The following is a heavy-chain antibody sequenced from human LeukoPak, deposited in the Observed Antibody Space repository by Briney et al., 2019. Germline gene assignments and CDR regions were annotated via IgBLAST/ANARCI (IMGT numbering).Heavy chain of an antibody. J-gene: IGHJ4*02. V-gene: IGHV4-30-2*01. CDR1: GGSISSGGYS. D-gene: IGHD6-13*01. CDR2: IYHSGST. CDR3: ARAGRKQLAYYFDY. Sequence: SQTLSLTCAVSGGSISSGGYSRSWIRQPPGKGLVWIGYIYHSGSTYYNPSLKSRVTISVDRSKNQFSLKLSSVTAADTAVYYCARAGRKQLAYYFDYWGQGTLVTVSS.